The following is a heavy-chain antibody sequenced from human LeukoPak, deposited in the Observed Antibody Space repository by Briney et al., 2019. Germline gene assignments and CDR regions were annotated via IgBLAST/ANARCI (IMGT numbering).Heavy chain of an antibody. CDR1: GFTVSSNY. Sequence: GGSLRLSCAASGFTVSSNYMSWVRQAPGKGLEWVPVIYSGGSTYYADSVKGRFTISRDNSKNTLYLQMNSLRAEDTAVYYCAREDYSNYAPYFDYWGQGTLVTVSS. CDR2: IYSGGST. D-gene: IGHD4-11*01. V-gene: IGHV3-66*01. CDR3: AREDYSNYAPYFDY. J-gene: IGHJ4*02.